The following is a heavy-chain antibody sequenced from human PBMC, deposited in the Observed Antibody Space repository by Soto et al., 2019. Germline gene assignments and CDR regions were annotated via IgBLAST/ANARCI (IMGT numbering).Heavy chain of an antibody. Sequence: QVQLVESGGGLVQPGGSLRLSCTASGFTFRDYYMTWIRQAPGKGLESVSYMCSSGTRMYYADAVKGRFTISRDIAKNSLYRRLNILRAEDTAVYYCAREYSDVLTDYYRYYYIDVWGKGITVTVSS. J-gene: IGHJ6*03. D-gene: IGHD3-9*01. V-gene: IGHV3-11*01. CDR3: AREYSDVLTDYYRYYYIDV. CDR1: GFTFRDYY. CDR2: MCSSGTRM.